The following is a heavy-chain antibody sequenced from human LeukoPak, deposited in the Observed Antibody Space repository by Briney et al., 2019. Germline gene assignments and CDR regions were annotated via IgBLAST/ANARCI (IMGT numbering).Heavy chain of an antibody. CDR3: VRGGQPLGNPFDY. CDR1: GYTFTGYY. V-gene: IGHV1-2*02. CDR2: INPNSGGT. J-gene: IGHJ4*02. D-gene: IGHD6-13*01. Sequence: ASVKVSCKASGYTFTGYYMHWVRQAPGQGLEWMGWINPNSGGTNYAQKFQGRVTMTRDTSISTAYMELSRLRSDDTAVYYCVRGGQPLGNPFDYWGQGTLVTVSS.